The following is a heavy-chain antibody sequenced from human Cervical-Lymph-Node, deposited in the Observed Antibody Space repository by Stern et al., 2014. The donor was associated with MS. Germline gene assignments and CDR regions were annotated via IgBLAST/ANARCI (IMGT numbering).Heavy chain of an antibody. CDR1: GGSVRRGTFY. D-gene: IGHD3-9*01. CDR2: ISSSGST. J-gene: IGHJ5*02. CDR3: ARGDDILTDYHKFDP. Sequence: QVQLQESGPGLVKPSQTLSLTCAVSGGSVRRGTFYWSWIRQPAGRGLEWIGRISSSGSTNYNPSIKSRVTISVDRSMNQSSLNLSSVTAADTAVYYCARGDDILTDYHKFDPWGQGTLVTVSS. V-gene: IGHV4-61*02.